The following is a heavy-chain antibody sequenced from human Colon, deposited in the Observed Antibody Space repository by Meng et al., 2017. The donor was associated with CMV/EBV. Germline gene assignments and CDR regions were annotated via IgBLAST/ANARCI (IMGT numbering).Heavy chain of an antibody. CDR1: GDSFTSGDYY. CDR3: VRSSSYYLNFDY. V-gene: IGHV4-30-4*08. CDR2: IHYSGST. D-gene: IGHD3-22*01. Sequence: SETLSLTCTLSGDSFTSGDYYLNWIRQSPGKGPEWIGYIHYSGSTYYQPSLRGRLTISVDTSKNEFSLNLTSVTAADTAMYYCVRSSSYYLNFDYWGQGTLVTVSS. J-gene: IGHJ4*02.